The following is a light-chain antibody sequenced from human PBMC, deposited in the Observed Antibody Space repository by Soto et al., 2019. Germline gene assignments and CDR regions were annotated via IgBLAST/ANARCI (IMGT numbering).Light chain of an antibody. J-gene: IGKJ1*01. CDR1: QSISSW. V-gene: IGKV1-5*01. Sequence: SQMTHSPSTLSASVVDRVTITYRASQSISSWLASYQQKPGKAPKLLIYDASRLESGVPSRFSGSGSGTEFTITISSLQPDDFATYYCQQYNSYPKTFGQGTKVDI. CDR2: DAS. CDR3: QQYNSYPKT.